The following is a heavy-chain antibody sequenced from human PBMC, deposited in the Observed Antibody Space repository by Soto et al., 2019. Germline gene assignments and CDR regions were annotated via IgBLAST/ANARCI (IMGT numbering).Heavy chain of an antibody. CDR1: GFTFRDYY. V-gene: IGHV3-11*01. D-gene: IGHD1-20*01. CDR2: ISSSGSTI. J-gene: IGHJ6*02. Sequence: GWSLRLSCAASGFTFRDYYMTLIRQAPGKGLEWLSYISSSGSTIYYADSVKGRFTISRDNAKNSLFLQMNSLRAEDTAVYYCARLVTATRNYYYGMEVWGQGTTVTVS. CDR3: ARLVTATRNYYYGMEV.